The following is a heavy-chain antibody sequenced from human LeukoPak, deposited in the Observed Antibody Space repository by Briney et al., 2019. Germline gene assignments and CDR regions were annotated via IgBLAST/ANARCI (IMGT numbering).Heavy chain of an antibody. CDR3: AKGPDCSSTSCYARRFSFAY. D-gene: IGHD2-2*01. J-gene: IGHJ4*02. CDR2: ISGSGGST. V-gene: IGHV3-23*01. Sequence: GGSPRLSCAASGFTFSSYAMSWVRQAPGKGLEWVSAISGSGGSTYYADSVKGRFTISRDNSKNTLYLQMNSLRAEDTAVYYCAKGPDCSSTSCYARRFSFAYWGQGTLVTVSS. CDR1: GFTFSSYA.